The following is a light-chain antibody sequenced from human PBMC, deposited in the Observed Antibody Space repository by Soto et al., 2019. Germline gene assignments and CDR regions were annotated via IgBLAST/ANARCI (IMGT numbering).Light chain of an antibody. V-gene: IGKV1-5*01. J-gene: IGKJ1*01. Sequence: DIQMTQSPSTLSASVGDRVTITCRASQSISTSLAWYQQKPGKAPKVLIYDASSLETGVPSRFSGSGSGTEFTLTISSLQPDDFATYFCQQYSSYWTFGQGTKVDI. CDR1: QSISTS. CDR3: QQYSSYWT. CDR2: DAS.